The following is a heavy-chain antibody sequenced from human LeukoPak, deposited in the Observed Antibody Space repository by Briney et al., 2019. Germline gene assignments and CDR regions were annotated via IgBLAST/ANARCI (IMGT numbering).Heavy chain of an antibody. Sequence: GGSLRLSCAASGFTFSSYAMSWVRQAPGKGLEWVSAISGSGGSTYYADSVKGRFTISRDNSKNTLYLQMNSLRAEDTAVYYCAKDLRDGYNYWNYFDYGGQGTLVTVSS. CDR1: GFTFSSYA. D-gene: IGHD5-24*01. CDR2: ISGSGGST. J-gene: IGHJ4*02. CDR3: AKDLRDGYNYWNYFDY. V-gene: IGHV3-23*01.